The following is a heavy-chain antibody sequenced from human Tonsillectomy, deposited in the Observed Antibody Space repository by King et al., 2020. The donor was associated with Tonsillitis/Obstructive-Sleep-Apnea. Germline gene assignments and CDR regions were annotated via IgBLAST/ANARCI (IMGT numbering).Heavy chain of an antibody. CDR2: INPNRGNT. CDR3: ARVAGDGYNLPYYYYCMAV. V-gene: IGHV1-2*02. Sequence: VQLVESGAGVKKPGASVKVSCKASGYTFKDYNIHWVRQAPGQGLEWMGWINPNRGNTNYAQKFQGRVTMTRDTSIKTAYMELSRLTSDDTAVYFCARVAGDGYNLPYYYYCMAVWGQGTTVTVSS. D-gene: IGHD5-24*01. CDR1: GYTFKDYN. J-gene: IGHJ6*01.